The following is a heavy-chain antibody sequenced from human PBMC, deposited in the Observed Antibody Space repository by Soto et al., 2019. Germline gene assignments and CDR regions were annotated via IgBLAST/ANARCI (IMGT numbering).Heavy chain of an antibody. CDR3: ARDAGGISLPAAPHYLAY. CDR1: GGTFSSYG. D-gene: IGHD2-8*02. Sequence: QVQLVQSGAEVKKPGSSVKVSCKASGGTFSSYGISWVRQAPGQGLEWMGGIIPIFGTANYAQKFQGRVTNTADESTRTAYMELTTMRTEDTAVYYRARDAGGISLPAAPHYLAYSGQGTLVTNSP. CDR2: IIPIFGTA. V-gene: IGHV1-69*12. J-gene: IGHJ4*02.